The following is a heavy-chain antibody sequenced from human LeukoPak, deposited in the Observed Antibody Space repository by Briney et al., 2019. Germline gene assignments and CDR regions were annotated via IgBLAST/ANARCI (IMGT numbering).Heavy chain of an antibody. CDR3: SRDKAVTTELTQYFHH. D-gene: IGHD4-11*01. CDR2: ISGYNGYT. CDR1: GYTFTNYG. Sequence: ASVKVSCKASGYTFTNYGVSWVRQAPGQGLEWMGWISGYNGYTNYAQKFQFRVTMTTDTSTSTAYMELRSLTSDDTAVYYCSRDKAVTTELTQYFHHWGQGTLVTVSS. J-gene: IGHJ1*01. V-gene: IGHV1-18*01.